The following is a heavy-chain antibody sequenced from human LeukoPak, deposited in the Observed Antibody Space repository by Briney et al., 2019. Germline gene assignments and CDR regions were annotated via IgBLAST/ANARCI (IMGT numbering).Heavy chain of an antibody. V-gene: IGHV3-53*01. D-gene: IGHD3-3*02. Sequence: QPGGSLSLSCAASGFTASTYYMNWVRQAPGKGLEWVSIIYSGGTTYYADSVKGRFTISRDTSKNTLSLQMNSLRAEDTAVYFRARVVDHFHWNLDFWGRGTLVTVSS. CDR3: ARVVDHFHWNLDF. CDR1: GFTASTYY. J-gene: IGHJ2*01. CDR2: IYSGGTT.